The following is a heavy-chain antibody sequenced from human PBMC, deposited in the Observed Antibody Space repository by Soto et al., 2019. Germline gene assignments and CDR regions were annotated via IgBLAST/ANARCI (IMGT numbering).Heavy chain of an antibody. CDR1: GFTVNNHA. D-gene: IGHD1-26*01. J-gene: IGHJ4*02. Sequence: EVQLLESGGGLVQPGGSLRLSCAASGFTVNNHAMHWVRQAPGEGLVWVSRINGDGSSTSNADPVKGRFTISRDNAKNTLYLEMNSLRAEDTAVYYCARESMWAPDYWGQGTLVAVSS. CDR3: ARESMWAPDY. CDR2: INGDGSST. V-gene: IGHV3-74*01.